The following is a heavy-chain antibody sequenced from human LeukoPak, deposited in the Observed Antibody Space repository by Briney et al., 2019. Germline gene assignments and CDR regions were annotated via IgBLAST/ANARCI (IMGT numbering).Heavy chain of an antibody. J-gene: IGHJ4*02. D-gene: IGHD4-11*01. V-gene: IGHV1-69*01. CDR1: GGSFSSYA. CDR3: ARGGLYSAKQRFDY. CDR2: IIPIFGTA. Sequence: GSSVKVSCKASGGSFSSYAFSWLRQAPGQGLEWMGGIIPIFGTANYAQKFQGRVTITADESTSTAYMELGSLRSEDTAVYYCARGGLYSAKQRFDYWGQGTLVTVSS.